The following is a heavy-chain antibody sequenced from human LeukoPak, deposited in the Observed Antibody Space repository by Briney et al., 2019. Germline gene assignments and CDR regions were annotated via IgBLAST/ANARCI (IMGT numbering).Heavy chain of an antibody. V-gene: IGHV3-33*06. CDR2: IWSDGNNK. CDR1: GFTFSSYA. Sequence: PGESLRLSCAASGFTFSSYAMHRVRQAPGKGLEWVAIIWSDGNNKYYADSVEGRFTISRDTSKNTLFLQMNSLRAEDTAVYYCAKDSGSQGALLDYWGQGTLVTVSS. D-gene: IGHD3-10*01. CDR3: AKDSGSQGALLDY. J-gene: IGHJ4*02.